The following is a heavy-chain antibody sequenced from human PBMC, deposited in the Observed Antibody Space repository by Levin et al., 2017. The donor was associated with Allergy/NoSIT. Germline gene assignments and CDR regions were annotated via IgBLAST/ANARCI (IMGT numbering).Heavy chain of an antibody. D-gene: IGHD3-10*01. Sequence: SQTLSLTCTVSGGSVNMGGFHWTWLRQPPGKGLEWIGFVDYRGNTFYSPSFKSRLTISSDTSKNQFFLTLMSVTAADTAVYYCARGELLYSDWGQGAMVTVSS. J-gene: IGHJ1*01. CDR2: VDYRGNT. CDR3: ARGELLYSD. CDR1: GGSVNMGGFH. V-gene: IGHV4-30-4*01.